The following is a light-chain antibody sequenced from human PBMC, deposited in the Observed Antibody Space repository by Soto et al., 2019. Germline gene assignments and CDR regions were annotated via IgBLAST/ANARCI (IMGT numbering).Light chain of an antibody. V-gene: IGLV2-14*01. Sequence: QSVLTQPASVSGSPGQSITISCTGTKYDLGAYNFVSWYQQHPGKAPKLMIYEVSNRPSGVSNRFSGSKSGSTASLTISGLQTEDEADYYCSPYSSSSTPYVFGTGTKVTVL. CDR3: SPYSSSSTPYV. CDR2: EVS. CDR1: KYDLGAYNF. J-gene: IGLJ1*01.